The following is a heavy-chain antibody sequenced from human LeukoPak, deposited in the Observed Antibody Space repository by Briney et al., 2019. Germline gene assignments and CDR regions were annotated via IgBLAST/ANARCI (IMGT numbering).Heavy chain of an antibody. CDR3: ARDPGVPAAMPDY. CDR2: ISYDGSNK. Sequence: GGSLRLSCAASGFTFSSYAMHWVRQAPGKGLEWVAVISYDGSNKYYADSVKGRFTISRDNSKNTLYLQMNSLRAEDTAVYYCARDPGVPAAMPDYWGQGTLVTVSS. CDR1: GFTFSSYA. J-gene: IGHJ4*02. D-gene: IGHD2-2*01. V-gene: IGHV3-30-3*01.